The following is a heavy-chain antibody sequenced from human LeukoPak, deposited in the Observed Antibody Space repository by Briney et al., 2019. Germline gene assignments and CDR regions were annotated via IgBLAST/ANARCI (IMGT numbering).Heavy chain of an antibody. CDR1: GFTFSTYA. CDR2: ISGGGGTT. CDR3: ARGIAVAGTFGWFDP. V-gene: IGHV3-23*01. Sequence: GGSLRLSCVAAGFTFSTYAMSGVRQAPGKGLGWVSVISGGGGTTYYADSMEGRFSISRDISKSTLNLQMNSLRAEDTAVYYCARGIAVAGTFGWFDPWGQGTLVTVSS. D-gene: IGHD6-19*01. J-gene: IGHJ5*02.